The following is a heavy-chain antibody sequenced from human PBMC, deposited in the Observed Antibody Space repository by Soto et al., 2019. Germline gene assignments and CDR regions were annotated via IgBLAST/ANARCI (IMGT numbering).Heavy chain of an antibody. V-gene: IGHV1-69*08. Sequence: QVQLVQSGAEVKKPGSSVKVSCKASGGTFSSYTISWVRQAPGQGLEWMGRIIPILGIANYAQKCQGRVTITADKSASPAYMELSSLRSEDTAVYYCARDCSSTSCYAYPWGQGTLVTVSS. CDR3: ARDCSSTSCYAYP. J-gene: IGHJ5*02. D-gene: IGHD2-2*01. CDR2: IIPILGIA. CDR1: GGTFSSYT.